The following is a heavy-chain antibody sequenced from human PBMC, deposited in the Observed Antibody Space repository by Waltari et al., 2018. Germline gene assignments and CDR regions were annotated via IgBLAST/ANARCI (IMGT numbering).Heavy chain of an antibody. CDR2: VDPEDRET. D-gene: IGHD6-19*01. CDR3: ATALGDSSSASRPFDF. J-gene: IGHJ3*01. V-gene: IGHV1-69-2*01. Sequence: EVQLLQSGAELKEPGTTVRISCKVSGYTFSDYYIHWVQQAPGKGLRWMGLVDPEDRETIYRENFQGRVTISADTSTDTAFMELSSLRAEDTAVFYCATALGDSSSASRPFDFWGQGTMITVSS. CDR1: GYTFSDYY.